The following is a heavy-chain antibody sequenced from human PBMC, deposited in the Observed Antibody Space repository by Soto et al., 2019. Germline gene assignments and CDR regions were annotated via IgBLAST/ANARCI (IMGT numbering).Heavy chain of an antibody. Sequence: GGSLRLSCAASGFTFSSYGMHWVRQAPGKGLEWVAVISYDGSNKYYADSVKGRFTISRDNSKNTLYLQMNSLRAEDTAVYYCAKVWLEGEVYNYYYYYGMDVWGQGTTVTVS. V-gene: IGHV3-30*18. CDR3: AKVWLEGEVYNYYYYYGMDV. CDR2: ISYDGSNK. D-gene: IGHD3-16*01. CDR1: GFTFSSYG. J-gene: IGHJ6*02.